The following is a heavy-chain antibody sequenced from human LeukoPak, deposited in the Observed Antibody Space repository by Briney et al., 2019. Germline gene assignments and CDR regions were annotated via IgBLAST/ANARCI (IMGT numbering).Heavy chain of an antibody. V-gene: IGHV3-21*01. D-gene: IGHD2-2*01. Sequence: GGSLRLSCAASGFTFSSYSMNWVRQAPGKGLEWVSSISSSSSYIYYADSVKGRFTISRDNAKNSLYLQMNSLRAEDTAVYYCARLYCSSTSCYPAYYYYYYMDVWGKGTTVTVSS. CDR3: ARLYCSSTSCYPAYYYYYYMDV. J-gene: IGHJ6*03. CDR1: GFTFSSYS. CDR2: ISSSSSYI.